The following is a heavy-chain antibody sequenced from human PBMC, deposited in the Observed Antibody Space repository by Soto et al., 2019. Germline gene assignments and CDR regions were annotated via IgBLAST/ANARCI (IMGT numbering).Heavy chain of an antibody. V-gene: IGHV4-39*01. CDR1: GGSISSSSYY. J-gene: IGHJ5*02. CDR2: IYYSGST. Sequence: SETLSLTCTVSGGSISSSSYYWGWIRQPPGKGLEWIGSIYYSGSTYYNPSLKSRVTISVDTSKNQFSLKLSSVTAADTAVYYCARTKEDIVVVVAASFDPWGQGTLVTVSS. D-gene: IGHD2-15*01. CDR3: ARTKEDIVVVVAASFDP.